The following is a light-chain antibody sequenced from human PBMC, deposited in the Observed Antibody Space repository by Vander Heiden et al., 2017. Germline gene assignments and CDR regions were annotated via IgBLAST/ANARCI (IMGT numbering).Light chain of an antibody. V-gene: IGKV3D-11*02. J-gene: IGKJ3*01. CDR3: QQRSNWQFT. Sequence: EIVLTQSPATLSLSPGARATLSCRASQSVSSYLAWYQQKPGQAPRLLIYDASNRATGIPARFSGSGPGTDFTLTISSLEPEDFAVYYCQQRSNWQFTFGPGTKVDIK. CDR2: DAS. CDR1: QSVSSY.